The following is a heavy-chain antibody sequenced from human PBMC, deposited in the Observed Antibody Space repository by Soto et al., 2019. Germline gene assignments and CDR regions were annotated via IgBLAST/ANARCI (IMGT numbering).Heavy chain of an antibody. J-gene: IGHJ4*02. CDR3: ARVIRVGLSGADYFDY. CDR2: ISWNSGSI. V-gene: IGHV3-9*01. Sequence: GGSLRLSCAASGFTFDDYAMHWVRQAPGKGLEWVSGISWNSGSIGYADSVKGRFTISRDNAKNSLYLQMNSLRAEDTAVYYCARVIRVGLSGADYFDYWGQGTLVTVSS. CDR1: GFTFDDYA. D-gene: IGHD3-16*02.